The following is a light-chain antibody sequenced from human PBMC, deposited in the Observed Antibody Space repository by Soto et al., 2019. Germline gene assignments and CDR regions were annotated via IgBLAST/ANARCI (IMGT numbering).Light chain of an antibody. J-gene: IGKJ3*01. Sequence: EIVMTQSPATLSVSPGERATLSCRASQSISSNLAWYQQKPGQAPRLLIYGASTRATGIPATFSGSGSGTEFTLTISSLQSEDFAVCYCQQYNNWPFTFGTGTKVDIK. V-gene: IGKV3-15*01. CDR1: QSISSN. CDR2: GAS. CDR3: QQYNNWPFT.